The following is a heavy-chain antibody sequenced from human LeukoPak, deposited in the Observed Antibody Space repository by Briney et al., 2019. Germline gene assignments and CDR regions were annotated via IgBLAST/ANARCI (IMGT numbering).Heavy chain of an antibody. V-gene: IGHV3-23*01. CDR3: AKWFGSAFLYYFDY. Sequence: GGSLRLSCAASRFTFSSYGMSWVRQAPGKGLEWVSSISGGGGSTYYADSVKGRFTISRDNSKTTLYLQLNSLTAEDTAVYYCAKWFGSAFLYYFDYWGQGTLVTVSS. D-gene: IGHD2-15*01. CDR1: RFTFSSYG. CDR2: ISGGGGST. J-gene: IGHJ4*02.